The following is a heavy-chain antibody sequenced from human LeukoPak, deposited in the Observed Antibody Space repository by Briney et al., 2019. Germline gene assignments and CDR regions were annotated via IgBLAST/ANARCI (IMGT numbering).Heavy chain of an antibody. CDR2: ISSRGSTI. CDR1: GFTFSSYE. J-gene: IGHJ6*03. V-gene: IGHV3-48*03. D-gene: IGHD5-18*01. CDR3: AKDTAMVGYYYYMDV. Sequence: GGSLRLSCAASGFTFSSYEMNWVRQAPGKGLEWVSYISSRGSTIYYADSVKGRFTISRDNAKNSLYLQMNSLRAEDTAVYYCAKDTAMVGYYYYMDVWGKGTTVTVSS.